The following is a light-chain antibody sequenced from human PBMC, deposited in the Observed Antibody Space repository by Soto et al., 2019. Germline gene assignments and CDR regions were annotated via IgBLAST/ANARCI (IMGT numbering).Light chain of an antibody. V-gene: IGKV1-39*01. CDR1: QSIASY. Sequence: DIQMTQSPSSLSASVGDRVTITCRASQSIASYLNWYQQKPGKAPNLLIYSASSLQSGVPSRFIGSGSGTDITLTISSLQPEESATYYCQQSFSTPGTFGQGTNLEIK. CDR3: QQSFSTPGT. CDR2: SAS. J-gene: IGKJ2*01.